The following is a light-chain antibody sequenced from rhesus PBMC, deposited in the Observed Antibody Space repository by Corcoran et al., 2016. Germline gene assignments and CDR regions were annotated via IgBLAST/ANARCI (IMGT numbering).Light chain of an antibody. CDR1: QSISSW. J-gene: IGKJ3*01. V-gene: IGKV1-22*01. Sequence: DIQMTQSPSSLSAPVGDTVTITCRASQSISSWLDWYQQKPGKAPKLLIYKASSLQSGVPSRVSGSGSWTDFTLTIRSLQPEAFATSSCLQFSSSPFPFGPGTKLDIK. CDR3: LQFSSSPFP. CDR2: KAS.